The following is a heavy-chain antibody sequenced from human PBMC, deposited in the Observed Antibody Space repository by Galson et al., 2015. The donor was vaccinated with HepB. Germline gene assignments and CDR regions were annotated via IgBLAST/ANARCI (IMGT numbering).Heavy chain of an antibody. J-gene: IGHJ4*02. V-gene: IGHV3-21*01. CDR2: ISSSSSSYI. CDR3: ARCGSLYYYDSSGYYNYYFDY. Sequence: SLRLSCAASGFTFSSYSMNWVRQAPGKGLEWVSSISSSSSSYIYYADSVKGRFTISRDNAKNSLYLQMNSLRAEDTAVYYCARCGSLYYYDSSGYYNYYFDYWGQGTLVTVSS. D-gene: IGHD3-22*01. CDR1: GFTFSSYS.